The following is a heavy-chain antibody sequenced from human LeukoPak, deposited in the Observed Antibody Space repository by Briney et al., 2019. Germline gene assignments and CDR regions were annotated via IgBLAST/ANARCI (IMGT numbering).Heavy chain of an antibody. J-gene: IGHJ6*02. Sequence: GGSLRLSCAASGFTFSSYSMNWVRQAPGKGLEWVSSISSSSSSYIYYADSVKGRFTISRDNAKNSLYLQMNSLRAEDTAVYYCAGSRGYYDSSGYRGGYYYGMDVWGQGTTVTVSS. CDR1: GFTFSSYS. CDR2: ISSSSSSYI. V-gene: IGHV3-21*01. CDR3: AGSRGYYDSSGYRGGYYYGMDV. D-gene: IGHD3-22*01.